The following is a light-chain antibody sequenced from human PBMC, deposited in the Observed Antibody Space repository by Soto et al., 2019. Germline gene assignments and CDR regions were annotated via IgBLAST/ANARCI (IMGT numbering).Light chain of an antibody. Sequence: EIVLTQSPRALSLSPGERATLSCGASQSVSSSYLAWYQQKPGQAPRLLIYGASTRATGIPDRFSWSGSGTDFTHTISRLEPEDFAVYYCQQYGSSPRTFGQGTKV. CDR2: GAS. J-gene: IGKJ1*01. CDR1: QSVSSSY. V-gene: IGKV3-20*01. CDR3: QQYGSSPRT.